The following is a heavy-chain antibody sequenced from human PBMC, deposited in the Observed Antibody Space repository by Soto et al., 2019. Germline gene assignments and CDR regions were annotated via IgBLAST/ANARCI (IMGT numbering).Heavy chain of an antibody. CDR1: GFTFSSYG. CDR3: AKELAERINTSSFYDY. CDR2: ISYHGSLQ. J-gene: IGHJ4*02. Sequence: QVQLVESGGGVVQPGRSLGLSCEASGFTFSSYGMHWVRQAPGRGLEWVAVISYHGSLQYYADSVRGRFTISRDNSKNTLYLHMHGLTAEDTAVYYCAKELAERINTSSFYDYWGQGTLVTVSS. D-gene: IGHD6-6*01. V-gene: IGHV3-30*18.